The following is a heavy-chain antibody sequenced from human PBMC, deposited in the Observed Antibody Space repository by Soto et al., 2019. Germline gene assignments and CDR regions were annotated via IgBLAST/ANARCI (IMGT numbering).Heavy chain of an antibody. V-gene: IGHV3-23*01. D-gene: IGHD6-19*01. CDR3: AKDRKSGSGWYWDY. CDR2: ISGSGTST. CDR1: GFTFSNFA. J-gene: IGHJ4*02. Sequence: GGSLRLSCAASGFTFSNFAMSWVRQAPGKGLEWVSAISGSGTSTYDADSVKGRFSISRDNSKNTLYLQMNSLRAEDTAVYYCAKDRKSGSGWYWDYWGQATLVTVSS.